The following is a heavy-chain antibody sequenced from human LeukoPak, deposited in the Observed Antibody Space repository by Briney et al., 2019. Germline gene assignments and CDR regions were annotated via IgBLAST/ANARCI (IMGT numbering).Heavy chain of an antibody. D-gene: IGHD3-3*01. V-gene: IGHV4-59*01. Sequence: PSETLSLTCTVSGGSISSYYWSWIRQPPGKGLEWIGYIYYSGSTNYNPSLKSRVTISVDTSKNQFSLKLSSVTAADTAVYYCAGSNYDFWGGRDIWGQGTMVTVSS. CDR3: AGSNYDFWGGRDI. CDR1: GGSISSYY. J-gene: IGHJ3*02. CDR2: IYYSGST.